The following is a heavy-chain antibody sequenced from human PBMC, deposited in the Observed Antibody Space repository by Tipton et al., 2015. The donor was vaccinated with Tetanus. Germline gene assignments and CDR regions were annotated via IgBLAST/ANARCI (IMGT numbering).Heavy chain of an antibody. CDR1: GASVTSGD. J-gene: IGHJ4*02. CDR3: ARSYGDTFLFRLDY. D-gene: IGHD4-17*01. Sequence: TLSLTCAVSGASVTSGDWSWIRQPPGKGLEWLGYIYKSGGSNYNPSLKSRATISADASKNQFSLKLRSVTAADTAVYYCARSYGDTFLFRLDYWGQGALVTVSS. V-gene: IGHV4-59*02. CDR2: IYKSGGS.